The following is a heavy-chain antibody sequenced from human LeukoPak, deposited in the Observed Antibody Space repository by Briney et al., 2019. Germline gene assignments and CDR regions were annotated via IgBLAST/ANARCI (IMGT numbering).Heavy chain of an antibody. CDR3: ARGGSYSHNAFDI. Sequence: SGGSLRLSCAASGFTFSGYWMHWVRQAPGKRLVWVSRINSDGSSTSYADSVKGRFTISRDNAKNTLYLQMNSLRAEDTAVYYCARGGSYSHNAFDIWGQGTMVTVSS. CDR1: GFTFSGYW. CDR2: INSDGSST. J-gene: IGHJ3*02. V-gene: IGHV3-74*01. D-gene: IGHD3-10*01.